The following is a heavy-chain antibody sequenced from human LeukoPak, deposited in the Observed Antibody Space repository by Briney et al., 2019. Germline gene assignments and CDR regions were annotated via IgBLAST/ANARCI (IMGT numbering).Heavy chain of an antibody. CDR1: GFTFSSYS. J-gene: IGHJ4*02. CDR3: ARAHNWKYGTFDY. Sequence: GGSLRLSCAAPGFTFSSYSMNWVRQAPGKGLEWVSCISSSSSYIYYADSVKGRFTISRDNAKNSLYLQMNSLRAEDTAVYYCARAHNWKYGTFDYWGQGTLVTVSS. V-gene: IGHV3-21*01. D-gene: IGHD1-7*01. CDR2: ISSSSSYI.